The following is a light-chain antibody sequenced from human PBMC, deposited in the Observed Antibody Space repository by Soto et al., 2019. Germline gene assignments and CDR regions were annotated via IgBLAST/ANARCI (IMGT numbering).Light chain of an antibody. CDR2: WAS. CDR1: QSVLYSSNNKNY. V-gene: IGKV4-1*01. J-gene: IGKJ2*01. Sequence: DIVMTQSPDSLAVSLGERATINCKSSQSVLYSSNNKNYLAWYQQKPGQPPKLLIYWASTRESGVPDRFSGSGSGTDFTLTISRLQAEDVADYYFQQHYSTPYTFGQGTKLEIK. CDR3: QQHYSTPYT.